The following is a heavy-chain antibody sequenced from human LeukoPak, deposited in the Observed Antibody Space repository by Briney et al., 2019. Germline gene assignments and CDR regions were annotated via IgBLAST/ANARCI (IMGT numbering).Heavy chain of an antibody. CDR3: ARVLSAAGLTGYIDV. Sequence: SETLSLTCTVSGGSISSSSYYWGWIRQPPGKGLEWIGSIYYSGSTYYNPSLKSRVTISVDTSKNQFSLKLSSVTAADTAVYYCARVLSAAGLTGYIDVWGKGTTVTVSS. CDR1: GGSISSSSYY. D-gene: IGHD6-13*01. V-gene: IGHV4-39*01. CDR2: IYYSGST. J-gene: IGHJ6*03.